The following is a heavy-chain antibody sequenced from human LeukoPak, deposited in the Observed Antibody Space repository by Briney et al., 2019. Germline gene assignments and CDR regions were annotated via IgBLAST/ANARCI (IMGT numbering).Heavy chain of an antibody. J-gene: IGHJ3*02. CDR3: AGAPGYSSSWYPGVRLFDI. CDR1: GFTFSSYA. D-gene: IGHD6-13*01. Sequence: GGSLRLSCAASGFTFSSYAMSWVRQAPGKGLEWVSAISGSGGSTYYAGSVKGRFTISRDNSKNTLYLQMNSLRAEDTAVYYCAGAPGYSSSWYPGVRLFDIGAKGTMVTVPS. CDR2: ISGSGGST. V-gene: IGHV3-23*01.